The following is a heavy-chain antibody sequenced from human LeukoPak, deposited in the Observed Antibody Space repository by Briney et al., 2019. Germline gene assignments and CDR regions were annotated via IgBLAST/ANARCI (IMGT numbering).Heavy chain of an antibody. J-gene: IGHJ6*03. Sequence: SETLSLTCTVSGGSISSSSYYWGWIRQPRGKGLGWLGSIYYSGTTYYNPSLKSRVTISVDTSKNQFSLKLSSVTAADTAVYYCARIVVVLTYYYYMDVWGKGATVTVSS. D-gene: IGHD3-22*01. CDR2: IYYSGTT. CDR3: ARIVVVLTYYYYMDV. V-gene: IGHV4-39*01. CDR1: GGSISSSSYY.